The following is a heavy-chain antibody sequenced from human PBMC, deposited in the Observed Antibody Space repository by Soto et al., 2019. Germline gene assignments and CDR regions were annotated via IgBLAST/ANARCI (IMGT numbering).Heavy chain of an antibody. V-gene: IGHV3-30*18. CDR3: AKEVHCGGGSCSWSEGFDY. D-gene: IGHD2-15*01. J-gene: IGHJ4*02. CDR2: ISYEGSHT. CDR1: GFIFSSYG. Sequence: QVQLVESGGGVVQPGRSLRLSCAASGFIFSSYGMHWVRQAPGKGLEWVAVISYEGSHTYYADSVKGRFTITRDNSKNTLYLQMNSLRPEDTAVYYCAKEVHCGGGSCSWSEGFDYWGQGTLRTVSS.